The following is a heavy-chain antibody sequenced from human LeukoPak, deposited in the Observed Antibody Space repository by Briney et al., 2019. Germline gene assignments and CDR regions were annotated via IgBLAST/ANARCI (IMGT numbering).Heavy chain of an antibody. CDR1: GGTFSSYA. CDR2: ITPIFGTA. CDR3: ARVSPVAATPSFDY. V-gene: IGHV1-69*13. Sequence: GASVKVSCKASGGTFSSYAISWVRQAPGQGLEWMGGITPIFGTANYAQKFQGRVTITADESTSTAYMELSSLRSEDTAVYYCARVSPVAATPSFDYWGQGTLVTVSS. J-gene: IGHJ4*02. D-gene: IGHD2-15*01.